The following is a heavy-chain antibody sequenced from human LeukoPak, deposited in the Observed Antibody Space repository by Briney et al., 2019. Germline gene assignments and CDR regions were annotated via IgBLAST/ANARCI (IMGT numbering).Heavy chain of an antibody. CDR1: GFTFSSYE. Sequence: PGGSLRLSCAASGFTFSSYELNWVRQAPGKGLEWVSTISGSGGTTYYADSVKGRFTISRGNYKNTLYLQMNSLRAEDTAVYYCAKAGVSYYYDSSGYYSWGQGTLVTVSS. D-gene: IGHD3-22*01. CDR3: AKAGVSYYYDSSGYYS. CDR2: ISGSGGTT. V-gene: IGHV3-23*01. J-gene: IGHJ4*02.